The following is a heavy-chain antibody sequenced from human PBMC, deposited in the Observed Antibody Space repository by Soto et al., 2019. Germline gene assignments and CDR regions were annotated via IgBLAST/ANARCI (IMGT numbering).Heavy chain of an antibody. CDR1: GFTFSNYA. J-gene: IGHJ4*02. Sequence: GSLRLSCVVSGFTSGFTFSNYAMNWVRQAPGKGLEQVAGISGGANIAYYADSVKGRFTIARDNSNSTLFLQMNSLRAEDTAVYYCAKSGLFDSSGYHHPHFDSWGPGALVTVSS. CDR3: AKSGLFDSSGYHHPHFDS. CDR2: ISGGANIA. V-gene: IGHV3-23*01. D-gene: IGHD3-22*01.